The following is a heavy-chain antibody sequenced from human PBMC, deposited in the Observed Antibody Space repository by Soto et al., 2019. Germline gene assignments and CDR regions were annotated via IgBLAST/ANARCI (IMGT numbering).Heavy chain of an antibody. CDR1: GFTFSSYA. J-gene: IGHJ5*02. Sequence: PGGSLRLSCAASGFTFSSYAMSWVRQAPGKGLEWVSAISGSGGSTYYADSVKGRFTISRDNSKNTLYLQMNSLRAEDTAVYYCAKVASPIVVVPAAMIWFDPWGQGTLVTVSS. V-gene: IGHV3-23*01. CDR2: ISGSGGST. D-gene: IGHD2-2*01. CDR3: AKVASPIVVVPAAMIWFDP.